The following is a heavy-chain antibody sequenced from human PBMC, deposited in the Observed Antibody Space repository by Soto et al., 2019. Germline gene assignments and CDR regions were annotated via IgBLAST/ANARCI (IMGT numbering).Heavy chain of an antibody. CDR1: GDSISSGDYY. CDR3: ARTPRYCRGGRCGTYAMDV. J-gene: IGHJ6*02. CDR2: IYYSGST. V-gene: IGHV4-30-4*01. D-gene: IGHD2-15*01. Sequence: QVQLQESGPGLVKPSQTLSLTCTVSGDSISSGDYYWSWIRQPPGKGLEWIGYIYYSGSTYYNPSLKSRVTISVDTSKNQFSLKLSSVTAADTAVYYCARTPRYCRGGRCGTYAMDVWGQGTTVTVSS.